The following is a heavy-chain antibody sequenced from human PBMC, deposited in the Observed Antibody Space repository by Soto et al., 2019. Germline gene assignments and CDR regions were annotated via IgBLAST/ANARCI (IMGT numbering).Heavy chain of an antibody. J-gene: IGHJ4*02. CDR2: IIPIFGTA. D-gene: IGHD3-16*01. Sequence: GASVKVSCKASGGTFSSYAISWLRQAPGQGLEWMGGIIPIFGTANYAQKFQGRVTITADESTSTAYMELSSLRSEDTAVYYCARDVGAGGFDYWGQGTLVTVSS. CDR3: ARDVGAGGFDY. V-gene: IGHV1-69*13. CDR1: GGTFSSYA.